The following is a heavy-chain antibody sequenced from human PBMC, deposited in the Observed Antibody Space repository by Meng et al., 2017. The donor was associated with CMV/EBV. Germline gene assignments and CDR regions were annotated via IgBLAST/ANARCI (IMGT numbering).Heavy chain of an antibody. CDR3: AREGDGYDKAPY. CDR1: GFTVSSNY. D-gene: IGHD5-24*01. J-gene: IGHJ4*02. CDR2: IYSGGST. V-gene: IGHV3-66*01. Sequence: EGQLLGSGGGLVHPGGSLRLSCAASGFTVSSNYMSWVRQAPGKGLEWVSVIYSGGSTYYADSVKGRFTISRDNSKNTLYLQMNGMRAEDTAVYYCAREGDGYDKAPYWGQGTLVTVSS.